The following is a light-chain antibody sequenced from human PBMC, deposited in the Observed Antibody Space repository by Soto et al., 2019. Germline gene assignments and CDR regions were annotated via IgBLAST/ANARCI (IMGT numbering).Light chain of an antibody. J-gene: IGKJ1*01. V-gene: IGKV1-5*03. Sequence: DIQMTQSPSTLSASVGDRVTITCRASQSISDSLAWYQQKPGKAPKLLIYEASSLKSGVPSRFSGSRSGTEYTLTISILQPDDFATYYCQQYNGYWTFGQGTTVEIK. CDR3: QQYNGYWT. CDR2: EAS. CDR1: QSISDS.